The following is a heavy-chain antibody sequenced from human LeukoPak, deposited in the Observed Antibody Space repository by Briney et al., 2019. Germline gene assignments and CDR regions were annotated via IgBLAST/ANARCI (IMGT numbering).Heavy chain of an antibody. J-gene: IGHJ4*02. V-gene: IGHV3-64*04. CDR1: GFTFSNYA. CDR2: ISSNGGNT. CDR3: AKDRGGQARSYYFDY. D-gene: IGHD3-10*01. Sequence: GGSLRLSCAASGFTFSNYAMPWVRQAPGKGLEYVSAISSNGGNTYYAYSVKGRFTISRDNSKNTLYLQMNSLRAEDTAVYYCAKDRGGQARSYYFDYWGQGTLVTVSS.